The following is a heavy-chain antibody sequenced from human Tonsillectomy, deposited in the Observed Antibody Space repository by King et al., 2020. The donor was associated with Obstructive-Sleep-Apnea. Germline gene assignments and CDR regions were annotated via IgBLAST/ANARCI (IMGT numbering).Heavy chain of an antibody. V-gene: IGHV3-7*01. CDR3: AKEEWYRFDF. Sequence: QLVQSGGGLVQPGGSLRLSCVASGFIFSGHYMSWVRQAPGKGLKWVAKIKPDGSDKSSVDSLKGLFTISIDNAKNSLFLQMNSLRGEDTAMYYCAKEEWYRFDFWGQGTLVTVSS. CDR1: GFIFSGHY. CDR2: IKPDGSDK. D-gene: IGHD3-3*01. J-gene: IGHJ4*02.